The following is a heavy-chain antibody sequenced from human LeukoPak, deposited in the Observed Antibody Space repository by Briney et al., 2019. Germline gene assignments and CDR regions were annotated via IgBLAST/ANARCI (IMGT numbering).Heavy chain of an antibody. Sequence: SETLSLTCTVSGGTISSYYWSWIRQPAGKGLEWIGRIYTSGSTNYNPSLKSRVTMSVDTSKYQFSLKLSSVTAADTAVYYCARDSRTGYYGMDVRGQGTTVTVSS. CDR1: GGTISSYY. V-gene: IGHV4-4*07. D-gene: IGHD1-1*01. CDR3: ARDSRTGYYGMDV. CDR2: IYTSGST. J-gene: IGHJ6*02.